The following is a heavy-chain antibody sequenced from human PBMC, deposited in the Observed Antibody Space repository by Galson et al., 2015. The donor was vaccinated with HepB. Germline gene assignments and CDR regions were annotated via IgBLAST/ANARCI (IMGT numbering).Heavy chain of an antibody. Sequence: SLRLSCAASGFTFDDYAMHWVRQAPGKGLEWVSGISWNSGSIGYADSVKGRFTISRDNAKNSLYLQMNSLRAEDTALYYCAKDMASVPDAFDIWGQGTMVTVSS. CDR1: GFTFDDYA. CDR3: AKDMASVPDAFDI. D-gene: IGHD2-2*01. J-gene: IGHJ3*02. V-gene: IGHV3-9*01. CDR2: ISWNSGSI.